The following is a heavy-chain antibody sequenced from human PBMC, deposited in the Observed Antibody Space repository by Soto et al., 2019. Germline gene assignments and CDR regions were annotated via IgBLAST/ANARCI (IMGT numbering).Heavy chain of an antibody. CDR3: ARHGFIAAADWWHVSNGFDP. CDR2: IYPGDSDT. CDR1: GYSFTSYW. D-gene: IGHD6-13*01. V-gene: IGHV5-51*01. J-gene: IGHJ5*02. Sequence: PGGSLKISCKGSGYSFTSYWIGWVRQMPGKGLEWMGIIYPGDSDTRYSRSLQGQVTISADKSISTAYLQWSSLKASDAAMYYCARHGFIAAADWWHVSNGFDPLGQGTLVTVSS.